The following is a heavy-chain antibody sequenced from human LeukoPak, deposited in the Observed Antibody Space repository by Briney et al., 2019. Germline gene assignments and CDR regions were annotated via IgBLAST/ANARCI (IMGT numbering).Heavy chain of an antibody. D-gene: IGHD6-13*01. V-gene: IGHV3-49*03. CDR1: VFTFSDYD. CDR2: IRSRAYGGTT. CDR3: TRESLAAAAGHSIDY. J-gene: IGHJ4*02. Sequence: GGSLRLSCAASVFTFSDYDMYWFRQAPGKGPEWGGFIRSRAYGGTTEYAASVKGGFTISRDDSKSIAYLQMNSLRTEDTAVYYCTRESLAAAAGHSIDYWGQGTLVTVSS.